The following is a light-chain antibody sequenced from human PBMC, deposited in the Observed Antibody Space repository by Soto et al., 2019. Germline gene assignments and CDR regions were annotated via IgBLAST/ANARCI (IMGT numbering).Light chain of an antibody. CDR2: GTY. J-gene: IGKJ5*01. Sequence: EIVLTQSPATLSLSPGERATLSCRASQSVSSYLAWYQQKPGQAPRLLISGTYTRATGIPDRFSGSGSGTDFTLTISRLEPEDFAVYYCQQYGSSPITFGQGTRLEIK. V-gene: IGKV3-20*01. CDR3: QQYGSSPIT. CDR1: QSVSSY.